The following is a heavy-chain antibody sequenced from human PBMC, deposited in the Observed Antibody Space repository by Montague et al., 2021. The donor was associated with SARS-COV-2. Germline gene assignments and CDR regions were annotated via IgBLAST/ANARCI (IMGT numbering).Heavy chain of an antibody. V-gene: IGHV3-48*03. CDR3: AREGRGEQWLVRAFDI. CDR2: MSSSGSTI. Sequence: SRRLSCAASGFTFSSYEMNWVRQAPGKGLEWVSNMSSSGSTIYYADSVKGRFTISRDNAKNSLYLQMNSLRAEDTAVYYCAREGRGEQWLVRAFDIWAKGQWSPSLQ. D-gene: IGHD6-19*01. J-gene: IGHJ3*02. CDR1: GFTFSSYE.